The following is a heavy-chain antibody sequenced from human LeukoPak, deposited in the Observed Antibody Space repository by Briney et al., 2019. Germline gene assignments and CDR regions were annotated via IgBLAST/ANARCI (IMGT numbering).Heavy chain of an antibody. V-gene: IGHV5-51*01. CDR3: ARIESSGSLG. J-gene: IGHJ4*02. Sequence: GESLKISCKGSGYSFNYWIAWVRQMPGKGLEWMGIIHPGDSDTRYSPSFQGQVTISADKSISTAYLQWSSLKASDTAMYYCARIESSGSLGWGQGTLVTVSS. D-gene: IGHD6-19*01. CDR2: IHPGDSDT. CDR1: GYSFNYW.